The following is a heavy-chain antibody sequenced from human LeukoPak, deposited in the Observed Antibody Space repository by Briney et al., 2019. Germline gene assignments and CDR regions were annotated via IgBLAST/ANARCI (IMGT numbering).Heavy chain of an antibody. CDR3: AKDYCSVGSCYSDY. CDR2: ISYDGSNK. Sequence: GGSLRLSCAASGFTFSSYGMHWVRQAPGNGLEWVAVISYDGSNKYYADSVKGRFTISRDNSKNTLYLQMNSLRAEDTAVYYCAKDYCSVGSCYSDYWGQGTLVTVSS. D-gene: IGHD2-15*01. V-gene: IGHV3-30*18. J-gene: IGHJ4*02. CDR1: GFTFSSYG.